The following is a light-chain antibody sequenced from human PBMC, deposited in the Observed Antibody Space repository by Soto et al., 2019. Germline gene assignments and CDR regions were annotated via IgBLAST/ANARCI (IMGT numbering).Light chain of an antibody. CDR3: SAWDDSLNGYV. V-gene: IGLV1-44*01. J-gene: IGLJ1*01. Sequence: QPVLIQPPSASGTPGQRVTVSCSGGSSNIGSYTVNWYQQLPGAAPKLLIYSNSQRPSGVPDRFSASKSGTSASLAISGLQSDDEAEYYCSAWDDSLNGYVFGPGTKLTVL. CDR2: SNS. CDR1: SSNIGSYT.